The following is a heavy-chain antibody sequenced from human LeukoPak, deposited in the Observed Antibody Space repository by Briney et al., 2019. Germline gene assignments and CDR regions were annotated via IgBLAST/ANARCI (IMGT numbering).Heavy chain of an antibody. J-gene: IGHJ5*02. CDR3: AHRPLQAAMVFPFWFDP. V-gene: IGHV2-5*02. Sequence: SCPTLVKPTQTLTLTCTFSGFSLSTSGVGVGWIRQPPGKALEWLALIYWDDDKRYSPSLKSRLTITKDTSKNQVVLTMTNMDPVDTATYYCAHRPLQAAMVFPFWFDPWGQGTLVTVSS. CDR1: GFSLSTSGVG. CDR2: IYWDDDK. D-gene: IGHD5-18*01.